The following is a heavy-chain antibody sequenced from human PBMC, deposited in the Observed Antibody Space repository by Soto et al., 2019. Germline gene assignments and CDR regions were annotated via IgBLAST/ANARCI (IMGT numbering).Heavy chain of an antibody. CDR3: ARDEDTTTHYYYYYGLDV. J-gene: IGHJ6*02. CDR1: GYTFTSYG. V-gene: IGHV1-18*01. CDR2: ISAYNGNT. D-gene: IGHD4-17*01. Sequence: GASVKVSCKASGYTFTSYGISWVRQAPGQGLEWMGWISAYNGNTNYAQKLQGRVTMTTDTSTSTAYMELRSLRSDDTAVYYCARDEDTTTHYYYYYGLDVWGQGTTITVSS.